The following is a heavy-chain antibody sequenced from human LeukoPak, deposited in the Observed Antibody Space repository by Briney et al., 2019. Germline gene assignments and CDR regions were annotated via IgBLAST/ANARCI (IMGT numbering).Heavy chain of an antibody. CDR3: ARDAGSGSYYDY. Sequence: GGSLRLSCAASGFTFSSYAMHWVRQAPGKGLEYVSAISSNGGSTYHANSVKGRFTISRDNSKNTLYLQMGSLRAGDMAVYYCARDAGSGSYYDYWGQGTLVTVSS. D-gene: IGHD1-26*01. J-gene: IGHJ4*02. V-gene: IGHV3-64*01. CDR2: ISSNGGST. CDR1: GFTFSSYA.